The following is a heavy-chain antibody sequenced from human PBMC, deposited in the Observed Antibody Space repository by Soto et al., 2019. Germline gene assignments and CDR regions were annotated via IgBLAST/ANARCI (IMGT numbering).Heavy chain of an antibody. CDR1: GFTFSSYA. V-gene: IGHV3-30-3*01. J-gene: IGHJ6*02. D-gene: IGHD1-1*01. CDR2: ISYDGSNK. CDR3: ARVPPNDHPRYGMDV. Sequence: QVQLVESGGGVVQPGRSLRLSCAASGFTFSSYAMHWVRQAPGKGLEWVAVISYDGSNKYYADSVKGRFTISRDNSKNPLYLQMNSLRAEDTAVYYCARVPPNDHPRYGMDVWGQGTTVTVSS.